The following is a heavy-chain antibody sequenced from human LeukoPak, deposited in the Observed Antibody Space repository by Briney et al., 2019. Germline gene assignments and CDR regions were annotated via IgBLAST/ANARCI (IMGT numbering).Heavy chain of an antibody. Sequence: PGGSLRLSCAASGFTFSRYGMSWVRQAPGKGLEWVSGISASGAGTYYADSVKGRFTISRDNSKNTLYLQMNSRRAEDTAVYYCAKLGGAWPNYYYYMDVWGKGTTVTVSS. J-gene: IGHJ6*03. CDR2: ISASGAGT. CDR3: AKLGGAWPNYYYYMDV. V-gene: IGHV3-23*01. D-gene: IGHD2-8*01. CDR1: GFTFSRYG.